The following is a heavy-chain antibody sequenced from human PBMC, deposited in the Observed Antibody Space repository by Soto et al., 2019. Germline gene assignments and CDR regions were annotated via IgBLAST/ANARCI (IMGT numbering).Heavy chain of an antibody. D-gene: IGHD3-16*01. CDR3: ARDGLTFGGD. V-gene: IGHV3-21*06. J-gene: IGHJ4*02. Sequence: EVHLVEAGGGLVKPGESLTLSCAASGFTFGSFTLNWVRRAPGKGLEWVSSISSSSAYIYYAESGKGQFPISRDNARSTLYLQMNSLRLDDTAVYFCARDGLTFGGDWGQGTLVAVSS. CDR2: ISSSSAYI. CDR1: GFTFGSFT.